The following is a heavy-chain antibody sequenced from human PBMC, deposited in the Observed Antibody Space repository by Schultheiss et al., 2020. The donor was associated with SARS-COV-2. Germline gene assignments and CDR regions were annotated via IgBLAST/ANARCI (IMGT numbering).Heavy chain of an antibody. Sequence: SETLSLTCAVYGGSFSGYYWSWIRQPPGKGLEWIGHINHGGTTNYNPSLESRVTLSIDTSTNQFSLRLSSVTAADTAVYYCARHIRDSRMKGSNWFDPWGQGTLVTVSS. J-gene: IGHJ5*02. V-gene: IGHV4-34*01. CDR3: ARHIRDSRMKGSNWFDP. CDR1: GGSFSGYY. D-gene: IGHD2-15*01. CDR2: INHGGTT.